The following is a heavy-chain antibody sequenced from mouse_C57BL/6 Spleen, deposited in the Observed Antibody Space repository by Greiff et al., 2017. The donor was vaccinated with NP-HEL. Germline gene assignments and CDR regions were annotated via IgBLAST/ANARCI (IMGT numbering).Heavy chain of an antibody. J-gene: IGHJ2*01. CDR3: ARLSTVGFDY. CDR1: GYTFTDYY. Sequence: VQLHQSGPELVKPGASVKISCKASGYTFTDYYMNWVKQSHGKSLEWIGDINPNNGGTSYNQKFKGKATLTVDKSSSTAYMELRSLTSEDSAVYYCARLSTVGFDYWGQGTTLTVSS. V-gene: IGHV1-26*01. CDR2: INPNNGGT. D-gene: IGHD1-1*01.